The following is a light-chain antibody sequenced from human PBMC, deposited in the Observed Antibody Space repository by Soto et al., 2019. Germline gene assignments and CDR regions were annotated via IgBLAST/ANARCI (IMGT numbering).Light chain of an antibody. CDR1: QTVLSNSKNF. CDR2: WAS. CDR3: QQYYNSPIT. Sequence: DIVMTQSPASLAVSLGERATISCQSSQTVLSNSKNFLAWYQQKPGQPPKLLIYWASTRESGVPDRFSGSGSGTYFTLTISRLQADDVALYYCQQYYNSPITFGQGTRLQIK. V-gene: IGKV4-1*01. J-gene: IGKJ5*01.